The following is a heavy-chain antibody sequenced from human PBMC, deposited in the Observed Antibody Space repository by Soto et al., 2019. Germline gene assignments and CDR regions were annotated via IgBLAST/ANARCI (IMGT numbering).Heavy chain of an antibody. Sequence: QVQLVQSGGEVKKPGASVKLSCTASGYTFTSYGISWVRQAPGQGLEWMGWISAYNGKTNYAQNVQGRATMTTDTSTRTAYMDVRSLRSEDTAVYYCARGGDVNFYHGMDVWGQGTTVTVSS. D-gene: IGHD5-12*01. V-gene: IGHV1-18*01. CDR1: GYTFTSYG. J-gene: IGHJ6*02. CDR3: ARGGDVNFYHGMDV. CDR2: ISAYNGKT.